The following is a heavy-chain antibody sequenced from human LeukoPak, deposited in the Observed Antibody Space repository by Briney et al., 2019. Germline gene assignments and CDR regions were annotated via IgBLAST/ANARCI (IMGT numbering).Heavy chain of an antibody. D-gene: IGHD2-8*01. V-gene: IGHV3-33*01. CDR1: GFSFSSHG. CDR3: ARDDTLPDNGLDA. J-gene: IGHJ3*01. CDR2: IGSDRSRD. Sequence: PGGSLRLSCAASGFSFSSHGMHWVRQAPGKGLEWLAVIGSDRSRDSYADSVRGRLTISRDNSKNMLFLEVHSLRVDDSAVYFCARDDTLPDNGLDAWGQGTMVTVSS.